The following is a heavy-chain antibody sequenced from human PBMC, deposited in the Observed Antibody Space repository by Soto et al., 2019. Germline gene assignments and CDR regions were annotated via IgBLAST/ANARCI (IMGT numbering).Heavy chain of an antibody. CDR1: GFMFSTYL. Sequence: EVQLVESGGGLVQPGGSLRLSCEASGFMFSTYLMSWVRQDPGKGLEWVANIKQGGNEKFYVDSVKGRFTISRDNAKKSLFLQMNSLRPEDTAVYYCVGALTYEVPYYYYGMDVWGPGTTVTFSS. CDR3: VGALTYEVPYYYYGMDV. V-gene: IGHV3-7*01. D-gene: IGHD3-16*01. CDR2: IKQGGNEK. J-gene: IGHJ6*02.